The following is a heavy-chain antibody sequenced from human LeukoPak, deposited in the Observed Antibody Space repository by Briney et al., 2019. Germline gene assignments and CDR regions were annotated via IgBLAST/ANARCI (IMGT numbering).Heavy chain of an antibody. CDR3: ARGGLPRENWFDP. CDR1: DGSISTYY. CDR2: IYTTGST. J-gene: IGHJ5*02. D-gene: IGHD1-26*01. V-gene: IGHV4-4*07. Sequence: SETLSLTCTVSDGSISTYYWSWIRQPAGKGLEWIGRIYTTGSTNYNPSLKSRVTMSVDTSKNQFSLKLSSVTAADTAVYYCARGGLPRENWFDPWGQGALVTVSS.